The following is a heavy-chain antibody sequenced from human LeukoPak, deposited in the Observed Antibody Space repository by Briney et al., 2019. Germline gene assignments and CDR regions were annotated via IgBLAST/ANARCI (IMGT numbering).Heavy chain of an antibody. Sequence: VASVKVSCKASGGTFSSYAISWVRQAPGQGLEWMGRIIPILGIANYAQKFQGRVTITADKSTSTAYMELSSLRSEDTAVYYCANDWWGAHPPDRFDYWGQGTLVTVSS. CDR2: IIPILGIA. V-gene: IGHV1-69*04. CDR1: GGTFSSYA. CDR3: ANDWWGAHPPDRFDY. J-gene: IGHJ4*02. D-gene: IGHD1-26*01.